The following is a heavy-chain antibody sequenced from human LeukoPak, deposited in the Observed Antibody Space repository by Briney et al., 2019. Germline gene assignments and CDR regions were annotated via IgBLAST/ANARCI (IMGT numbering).Heavy chain of an antibody. V-gene: IGHV4-4*07. Sequence: SETLPLTCTVSGGSISSYYWSWIRQPAGKGLEWIGRIYTSGSTNYNPSLKSRVTMSVDTSKNQFSLKLSSVTAADTAVYYCARGGYYDSSGYYYKRHLDYWGQGTLVTVSS. J-gene: IGHJ4*02. D-gene: IGHD3-22*01. CDR2: IYTSGST. CDR1: GGSISSYY. CDR3: ARGGYYDSSGYYYKRHLDY.